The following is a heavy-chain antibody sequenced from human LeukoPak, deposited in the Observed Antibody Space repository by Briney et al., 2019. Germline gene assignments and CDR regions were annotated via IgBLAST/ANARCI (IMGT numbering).Heavy chain of an antibody. J-gene: IGHJ4*02. Sequence: ASVKVSCKASGYTFTSYYMHWVRQAPGQGLEWMGIINPSGGSTSYAQKFQGRVTMTRDMSTGTVYMELSSLRSEDTAVYYCATHGSVWGSYRWVDYWGQGTLVTVSS. CDR1: GYTFTSYY. CDR3: ATHGSVWGSYRWVDY. CDR2: INPSGGST. D-gene: IGHD3-16*01. V-gene: IGHV1-46*01.